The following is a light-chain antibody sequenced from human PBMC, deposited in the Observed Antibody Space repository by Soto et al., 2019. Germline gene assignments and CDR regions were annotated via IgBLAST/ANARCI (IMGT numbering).Light chain of an antibody. V-gene: IGKV3-15*01. J-gene: IGKJ2*01. CDR1: QRVSNH. CDR2: AAS. Sequence: ETMVTQGPLTLSVSPGDTATLFCRVSQRVSNHFAWYQQKPGQAPRLLLYAASTRAAGVPVRFSGSGSETEFTLTLRSLQSDDSAFYYCQERSNWRPYILGQGTKVDIK. CDR3: QERSNWRPYI.